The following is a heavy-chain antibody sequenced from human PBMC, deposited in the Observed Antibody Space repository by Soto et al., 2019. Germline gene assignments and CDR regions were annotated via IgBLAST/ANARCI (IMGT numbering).Heavy chain of an antibody. CDR3: PKDTTYYYDTRGHPDAMDV. V-gene: IGHV3-23*01. Sequence: WGSLRISGAPCVFVLSSYAMASVRQAAGKGLDWVPTLRSSGGTTYYADSVQGRFTISRDNSKNTLYLLMDSLRAEDTAVYYCPKDTTYYYDTRGHPDAMDVWGQGTTVTFSS. CDR2: LRSSGGTT. CDR1: VFVLSSYA. J-gene: IGHJ6*01. D-gene: IGHD3-22*01.